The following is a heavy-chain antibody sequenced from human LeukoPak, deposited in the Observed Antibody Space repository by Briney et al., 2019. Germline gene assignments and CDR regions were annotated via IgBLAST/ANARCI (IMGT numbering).Heavy chain of an antibody. CDR1: GGSISSHY. CDR2: IYCSGST. J-gene: IGHJ3*02. CDR3: AREVGWTAMGAFDI. V-gene: IGHV4-59*11. Sequence: SETLSLTCTVSGGSISSHYWSWIRQPPGKGLEWIGYIYCSGSTNYNPSLKSRVTISVDTSKNQFSLKLSSVTAADTAVYYCAREVGWTAMGAFDIWGQGTMVTVSS. D-gene: IGHD5-18*01.